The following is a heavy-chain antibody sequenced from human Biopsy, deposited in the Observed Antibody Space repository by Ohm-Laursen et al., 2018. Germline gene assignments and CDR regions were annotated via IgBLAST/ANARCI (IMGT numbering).Heavy chain of an antibody. J-gene: IGHJ6*03. D-gene: IGHD3-10*01. V-gene: IGHV3-33*08. CDR3: ARDRYYGSENYFSHYNMDV. CDR1: GFSFSGYG. Sequence: LSLTCAASGFSFSGYGMHWVRQAPGKGLEWVAVIWYDGTDKFYADSVKGRFTISRDNSKNTLYLHMNSLRAADTAVYYCARDRYYGSENYFSHYNMDVWGQGTTVTVSS. CDR2: IWYDGTDK.